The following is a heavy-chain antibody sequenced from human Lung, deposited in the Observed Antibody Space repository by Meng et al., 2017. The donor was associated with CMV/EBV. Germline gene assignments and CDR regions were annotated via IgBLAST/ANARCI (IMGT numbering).Heavy chain of an antibody. CDR1: GFSRSTSGVG. CDR2: IYWNDDK. Sequence: SGXXLAXPTQTLTLTCTFSGFSRSTSGVGVGWIRQPPGKALEWLALIYWNDDKRYSPSLKSRLTITTDTSKHQVVLTMTNMDPVDAATYYCAQRALYYDFWSGYNIPRYGMDVWXQGTTVTVSS. CDR3: AQRALYYDFWSGYNIPRYGMDV. J-gene: IGHJ6*02. V-gene: IGHV2-5*01. D-gene: IGHD3-3*01.